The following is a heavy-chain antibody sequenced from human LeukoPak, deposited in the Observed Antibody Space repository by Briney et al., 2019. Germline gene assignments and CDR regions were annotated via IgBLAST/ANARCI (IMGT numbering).Heavy chain of an antibody. CDR3: ARHADGGVFIKTYFFDS. J-gene: IGHJ4*02. CDR2: ISDSGSP. Sequence: SETLSLTCSVSGASVSNYYWSRLRQTPGKGLEWIGHISDSGSPTCNPSLKSRVTISEDMSKNQISLNLRSVTAADTAVYYCARHADGGVFIKTYFFDSWGQGFLVSVSS. D-gene: IGHD3-16*01. CDR1: GASVSNYY. V-gene: IGHV4-59*08.